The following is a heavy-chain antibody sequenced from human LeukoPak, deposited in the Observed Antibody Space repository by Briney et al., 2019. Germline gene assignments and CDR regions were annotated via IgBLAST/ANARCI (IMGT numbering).Heavy chain of an antibody. CDR2: IYTSGST. CDR3: ARGDTMVRGTYYFDY. D-gene: IGHD3-10*01. V-gene: IGHV4-4*07. CDR1: GGSISSYY. Sequence: SETLSLTCTVSGGSISSYYWSWIRQPAGKGLEWIGRIYTSGSTNYNPSLKSRVTMSVDTSKNQFSLKLSSVTAADTAVYYCARGDTMVRGTYYFDYWGQGTLVTVSS. J-gene: IGHJ4*02.